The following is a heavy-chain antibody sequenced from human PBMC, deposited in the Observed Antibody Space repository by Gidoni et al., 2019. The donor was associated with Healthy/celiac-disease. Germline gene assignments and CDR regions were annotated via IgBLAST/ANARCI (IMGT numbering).Heavy chain of an antibody. V-gene: IGHV4-61*02. CDR3: ARNAWFDP. Sequence: QVQLQESGPGLVKPSQTLSLTCTASGGSISSGSYYWSWIRQPAGKGLEWIGRIYTSGSTNYNPSLKSRVTISVDTSKNQFSLKLSSVTAADTAVYYCARNAWFDPWGQGTLVTVSS. J-gene: IGHJ5*02. CDR2: IYTSGST. CDR1: GGSISSGSYY.